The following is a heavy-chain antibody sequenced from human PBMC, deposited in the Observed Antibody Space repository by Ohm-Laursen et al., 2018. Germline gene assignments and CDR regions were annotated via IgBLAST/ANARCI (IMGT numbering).Heavy chain of an antibody. J-gene: IGHJ4*02. CDR2: IYYSGST. V-gene: IGHV4-59*12. Sequence: SETLSLTCIVSGGSISSYYWSWIRQPPGKGLEWIGYIYYSGSTNYNPSLKSRVTISVDTSKNQFSLKLSSVTAADTAVYYCARRVGRGVLRFLEWPYFFDYWGQGTLVTVSS. CDR3: ARRVGRGVLRFLEWPYFFDY. CDR1: GGSISSYY. D-gene: IGHD3-3*01.